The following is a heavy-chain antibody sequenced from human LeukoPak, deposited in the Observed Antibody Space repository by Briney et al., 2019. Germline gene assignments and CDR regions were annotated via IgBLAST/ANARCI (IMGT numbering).Heavy chain of an antibody. CDR3: TRTIAATGTLYP. J-gene: IGHJ5*02. CDR2: ITLYNGNT. D-gene: IGHD6-13*01. Sequence: ASVKVSCKASGYTFTYCSLHWLQQAPGQGLERMRWITLYNGNTNYAKKFQGRVTMTRNTSISTAYMELSSLRSEDTALYYCTRTIAATGTLYPWGQGTQVIVSS. CDR1: GYTFTYCS. V-gene: IGHV1-68*01.